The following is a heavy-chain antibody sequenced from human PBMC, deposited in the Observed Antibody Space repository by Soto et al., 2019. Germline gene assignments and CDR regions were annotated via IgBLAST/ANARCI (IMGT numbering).Heavy chain of an antibody. D-gene: IGHD5-18*01. CDR2: INHSGGT. J-gene: IGHJ6*02. CDR1: GGSFSGYY. Sequence: SETLSLTCAVYGGSFSGYYLSWIRQPPGKGLEWIGEINHSGGTNYNPSLKSRVTISVDTSKNQFSLKLSSVTAADTAVYYCASLVDTANWYYYYGMDVWGQGTTVTVSS. CDR3: ASLVDTANWYYYYGMDV. V-gene: IGHV4-34*01.